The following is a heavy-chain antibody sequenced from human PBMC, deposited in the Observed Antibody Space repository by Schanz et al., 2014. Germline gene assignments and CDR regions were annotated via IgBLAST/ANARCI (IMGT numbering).Heavy chain of an antibody. Sequence: EVQLVESGGGLVQPGGSLRLSCAASGFTFSSYWMHWVRQVPGKGLEWVSAISGSGGSTYYADSVKGRFTISRDNFKGALYLQMSSLRAEDTAVYYCAKSQGSSFDSWGQGTLVTVSS. D-gene: IGHD6-13*01. CDR2: ISGSGGST. CDR1: GFTFSSYW. J-gene: IGHJ4*02. V-gene: IGHV3-23*04. CDR3: AKSQGSSFDS.